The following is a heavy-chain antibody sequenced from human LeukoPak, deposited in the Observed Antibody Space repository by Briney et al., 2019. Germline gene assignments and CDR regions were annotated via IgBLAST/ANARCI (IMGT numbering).Heavy chain of an antibody. V-gene: IGHV3-7*01. CDR2: IKQDGSEK. Sequence: GGSLRLSRAGSGFTFSSYWMSWVRQAPGKGLEWVANIKQDGSEKYYVDSVKGRFTISRDNAKNSLYLQMNSLRAEDTAVYYCARDGGYSSYAWGQGTLVTVSS. J-gene: IGHJ5*02. CDR1: GFTFSSYW. CDR3: ARDGGYSSYA. D-gene: IGHD5-12*01.